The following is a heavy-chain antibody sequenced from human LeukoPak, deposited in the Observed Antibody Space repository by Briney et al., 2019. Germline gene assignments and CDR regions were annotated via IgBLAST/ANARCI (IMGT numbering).Heavy chain of an antibody. CDR3: ARRRIYGSGSTLPDY. Sequence: SETLSLTCAVYGGSFSGYYWSWIRQPPGKGLEWIGEINHSGSTNYNPSLKSRVTISVDTSKNQFSLKLSSVTAADTAVYYCARRRIYGSGSTLPDYWGQGTLVTVSS. D-gene: IGHD3-10*01. J-gene: IGHJ4*02. CDR2: INHSGST. CDR1: GGSFSGYY. V-gene: IGHV4-34*01.